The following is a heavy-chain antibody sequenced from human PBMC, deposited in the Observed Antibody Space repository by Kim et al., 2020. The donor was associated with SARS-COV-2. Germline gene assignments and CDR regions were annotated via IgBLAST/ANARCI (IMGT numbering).Heavy chain of an antibody. CDR3: AKVNILGGGAVVVKGGALDI. Sequence: SLRLSCAASGFTFDDYAMHWVRQAPGEGLEWVSGISWTSGSIGYAASVKRRFTISRDNAKNSLYLEMNSLRAEDTALYSCAKVNILGGGAVVVKGGALDIWGQGTMVTVSS. CDR2: ISWTSGSI. J-gene: IGHJ3*02. D-gene: IGHD3-22*01. V-gene: IGHV3-9*01. CDR1: GFTFDDYA.